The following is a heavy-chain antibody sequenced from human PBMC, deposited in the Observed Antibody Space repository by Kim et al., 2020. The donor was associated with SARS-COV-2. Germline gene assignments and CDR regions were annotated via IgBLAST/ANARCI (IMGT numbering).Heavy chain of an antibody. CDR1: GFTFSSYA. CDR2: ISSNGGST. J-gene: IGHJ3*02. CDR3: VKDDSGQWLVLGAFDI. D-gene: IGHD6-19*01. V-gene: IGHV3-64D*09. Sequence: GGSLRLSCSASGFTFSSYAMHWVRQAPGKGLEYVSAISSNGGSTYYADSVKGRFTISRDNSKNTLYLQMSSLRAEDTAVYYCVKDDSGQWLVLGAFDIWGQGTMVTVSS.